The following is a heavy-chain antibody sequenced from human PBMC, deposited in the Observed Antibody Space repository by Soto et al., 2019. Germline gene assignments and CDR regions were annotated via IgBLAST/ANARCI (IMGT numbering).Heavy chain of an antibody. CDR2: ISAYNGNT. J-gene: IGHJ4*02. V-gene: IGHV1-18*01. CDR3: ASDLVPGYTGVSDY. Sequence: ASVKVSCKASGYTFTSYYISWVRQAPGQGLERMGWISAYNGNTNYAQKLQGRVTMTTDTSTSTAYMELRSLRSDDTAVYFCASDLVPGYTGVSDYWGQGTLVTVS. CDR1: GYTFTSYY. D-gene: IGHD5-12*01.